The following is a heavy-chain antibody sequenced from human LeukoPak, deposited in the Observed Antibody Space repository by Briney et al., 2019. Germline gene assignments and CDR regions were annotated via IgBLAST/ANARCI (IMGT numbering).Heavy chain of an antibody. CDR2: IYYSGST. Sequence: SETLSLTCTVSGGSISSGDYYWSWIRQPPGKGLEWIGYIYYSGSTYYNPSLKSRVTMSVDTSKNQFSLKLSSVTAADTAVYYCARVTITMVRGVPSPRNYYYYGMDVWGKGTTVTVSS. J-gene: IGHJ6*04. CDR3: ARVTITMVRGVPSPRNYYYYGMDV. D-gene: IGHD3-10*01. V-gene: IGHV4-30-4*01. CDR1: GGSISSGDYY.